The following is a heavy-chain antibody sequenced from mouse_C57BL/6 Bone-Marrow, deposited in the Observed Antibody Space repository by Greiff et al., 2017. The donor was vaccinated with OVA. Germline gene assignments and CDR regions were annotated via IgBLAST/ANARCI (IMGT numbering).Heavy chain of an antibody. J-gene: IGHJ1*03. D-gene: IGHD1-1*01. CDR2: INPYNGDT. CDR3: ARRDYYGSSSYWYFDV. CDR1: GYSFTGYF. V-gene: IGHV1-20*01. Sequence: EVKLVESGPELVKPGDSVKISCKASGYSFTGYFMNWVMQSHGKSLEWIGRINPYNGDTFYNQKFKGKATLTVDKSSSTAHMELRSLTSEDSAVYYCARRDYYGSSSYWYFDVWGTGTTVTVSS.